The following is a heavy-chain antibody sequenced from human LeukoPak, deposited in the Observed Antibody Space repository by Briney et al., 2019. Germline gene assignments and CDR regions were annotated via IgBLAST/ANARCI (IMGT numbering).Heavy chain of an antibody. CDR3: AVVAATLDY. CDR1: GGSFSGYY. D-gene: IGHD2-15*01. CDR2: INHSGST. Sequence: SETLSLNCAVYGGSFSGYYWSWIRQPPGKGLEWIGEINHSGSTNYNPSLKSRVTISVDTSKNQFSLKLSSVTAADTAVYYCAVVAATLDYWGQGTLVTVSS. V-gene: IGHV4-34*01. J-gene: IGHJ4*02.